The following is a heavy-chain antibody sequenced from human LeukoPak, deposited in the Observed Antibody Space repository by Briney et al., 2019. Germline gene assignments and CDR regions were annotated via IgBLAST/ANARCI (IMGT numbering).Heavy chain of an antibody. Sequence: GGSLRLSCAASGFTFSSYAMSWVRQAPGKGLEWVSAISGSGGSTYYADSVKGRFTISRDNSKNTLYLQMNSLRAEDTAVYYCAKGGDYTVYYCYMDVWGKGTTVTVSS. V-gene: IGHV3-23*01. D-gene: IGHD4-17*01. CDR3: AKGGDYTVYYCYMDV. CDR1: GFTFSSYA. J-gene: IGHJ6*03. CDR2: ISGSGGST.